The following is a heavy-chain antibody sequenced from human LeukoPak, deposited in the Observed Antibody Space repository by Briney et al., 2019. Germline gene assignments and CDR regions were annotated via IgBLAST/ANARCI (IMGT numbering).Heavy chain of an antibody. CDR3: ARDRAESQWLVRYWFDP. V-gene: IGHV1-2*02. CDR1: GYTFTGYY. Sequence: ASVKVSCKASGYTFTGYYMHWVRQAPGQGLEWMGWINPNSGGTNYAQKFQGRVTMTRDTSISTAYMELSRLRSDDTDVYYCARDRAESQWLVRYWFDPWGQGTLVTVSS. CDR2: INPNSGGT. D-gene: IGHD6-19*01. J-gene: IGHJ5*02.